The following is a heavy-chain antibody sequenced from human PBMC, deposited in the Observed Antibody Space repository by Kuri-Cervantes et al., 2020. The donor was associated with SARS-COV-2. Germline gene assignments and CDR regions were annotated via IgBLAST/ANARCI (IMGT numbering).Heavy chain of an antibody. V-gene: IGHV3-23*01. D-gene: IGHD6-13*01. J-gene: IGHJ3*01. CDR2: ISAGGDTV. CDR3: AKVILNSDSSTLGRFDF. CDR1: GFSFSGYA. Sequence: GESLKISCAASGFSFSGYAMSWVRQAPGKGLERVSAISAGGDTVLYADSVRGRFTISRDNSKNTLYLQTNSLRAENTAIYYCAKVILNSDSSTLGRFDFWGQGTMVTVSS.